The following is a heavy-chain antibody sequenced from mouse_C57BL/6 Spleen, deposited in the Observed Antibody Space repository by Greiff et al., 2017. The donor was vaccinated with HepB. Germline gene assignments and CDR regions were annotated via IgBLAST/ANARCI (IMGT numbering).Heavy chain of an antibody. Sequence: EVQRVESGEGLVKPGGSLKLSCAASGFTFSSYAMSWVRQTPEKRLEWVAYISSGGDYIYYADTVKGRFTISRDNARNTLYLQMSSLKSEDTAMYYCTRAAQASFAYWGQGTLVTVSA. V-gene: IGHV5-9-1*02. J-gene: IGHJ3*01. CDR3: TRAAQASFAY. D-gene: IGHD3-2*02. CDR1: GFTFSSYA. CDR2: ISSGGDYI.